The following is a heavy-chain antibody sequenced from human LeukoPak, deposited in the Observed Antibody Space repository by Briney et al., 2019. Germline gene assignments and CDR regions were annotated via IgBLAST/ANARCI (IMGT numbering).Heavy chain of an antibody. Sequence: ASVKVSCKASGYTFTGYYMHWVRQAPGQGLEWMGRINPNSGGTNYAQKLQGRVTMTTDTSTSTAYMELRSLRSDDTAVYYCARDCTNGVCYTHYYYYYGMDVWGQGTTVTVSS. CDR2: INPNSGGT. V-gene: IGHV1-2*06. CDR3: ARDCTNGVCYTHYYYYYGMDV. CDR1: GYTFTGYY. D-gene: IGHD2-8*01. J-gene: IGHJ6*02.